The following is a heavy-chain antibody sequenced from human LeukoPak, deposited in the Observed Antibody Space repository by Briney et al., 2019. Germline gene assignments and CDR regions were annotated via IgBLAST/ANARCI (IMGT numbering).Heavy chain of an antibody. Sequence: ASVKVPCKASGYTFTGYYMHWVRQAPGQGLEWMGWISAYNGNTNYAQKLQGRVTMTTDTSTSTAYMELRSLRSDDTAVYYCARASGEFGAFDIWGQGTMVTVSS. D-gene: IGHD3-10*01. CDR3: ARASGEFGAFDI. CDR2: ISAYNGNT. V-gene: IGHV1-18*04. J-gene: IGHJ3*02. CDR1: GYTFTGYY.